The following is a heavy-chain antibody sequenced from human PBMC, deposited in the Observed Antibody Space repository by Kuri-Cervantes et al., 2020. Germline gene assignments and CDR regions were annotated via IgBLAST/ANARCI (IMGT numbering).Heavy chain of an antibody. CDR2: TYYRSKWYN. Sequence: SETLSLTCAISGDSVSSNSAAWNWIRQSPSRGLEWLGRTYYRSKWYNDYAVSVKSRITINPDTSKNQFSLQLNSATPEDTAVYYCAGDYDSSGNFDYWGQGTLVTVSS. V-gene: IGHV6-1*01. CDR1: GDSVSSNSAA. D-gene: IGHD3-22*01. J-gene: IGHJ4*02. CDR3: AGDYDSSGNFDY.